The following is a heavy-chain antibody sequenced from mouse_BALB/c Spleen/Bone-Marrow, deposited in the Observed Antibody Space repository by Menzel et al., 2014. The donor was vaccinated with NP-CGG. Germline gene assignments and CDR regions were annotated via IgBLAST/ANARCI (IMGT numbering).Heavy chain of an antibody. V-gene: IGHV5-17*02. J-gene: IGHJ2*01. CDR1: GFTFSSFG. Sequence: EVKPMESGGGLVQPGGSRKLSCAASGFTFSSFGMHWVRQAPEKGLEWVAYISSGSSTIFYADTVKGRFTVSRDNPKNTLFLQMTSLRSEDTAMYVCTRGGNWDDFDSWGQGTTLTVSS. CDR2: ISSGSSTI. D-gene: IGHD4-1*01. CDR3: TRGGNWDDFDS.